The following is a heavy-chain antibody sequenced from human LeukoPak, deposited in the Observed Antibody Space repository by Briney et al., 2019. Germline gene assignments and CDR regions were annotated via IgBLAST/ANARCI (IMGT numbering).Heavy chain of an antibody. V-gene: IGHV4-59*01. CDR3: AGHYYDSSGYFLHYYYYMDV. J-gene: IGHJ6*03. CDR1: GGSISSYY. CDR2: IYYSGST. D-gene: IGHD3-22*01. Sequence: SETLSLTCTVSGGSISSYYWSWIRQPPGKGLEWIGYIYYSGSTNYNPSLKSRVTISVDTSKNQFSLKLSSVTAADTAVYYCAGHYYDSSGYFLHYYYYMDVWGKGTTVTVPS.